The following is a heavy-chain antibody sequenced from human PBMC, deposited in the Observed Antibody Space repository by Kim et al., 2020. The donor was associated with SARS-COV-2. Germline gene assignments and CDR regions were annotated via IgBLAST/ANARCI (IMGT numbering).Heavy chain of an antibody. V-gene: IGHV4-4*02. D-gene: IGHD2-15*01. J-gene: IGHJ4*02. Sequence: PSLKSRVTISVDKSKNQFSLKLSSVTAADTAVYYCATGGYCSGGSCYLDYWGQGTLVTVSS. CDR3: ATGGYCSGGSCYLDY.